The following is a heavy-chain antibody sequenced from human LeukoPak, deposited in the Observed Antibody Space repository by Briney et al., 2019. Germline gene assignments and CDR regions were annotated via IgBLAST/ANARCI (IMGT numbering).Heavy chain of an antibody. Sequence: SVKVSCKASGGTFSSYAISWVRQAPGQGLEWMGGIIPIFGTANYAQKFQGRVTIAADESTSTAYMELSSLRSEDTAVYYCARAHYDILTGASYYYYGMDVWGKGTTVTVSS. CDR1: GGTFSSYA. CDR3: ARAHYDILTGASYYYYGMDV. CDR2: IIPIFGTA. D-gene: IGHD3-9*01. J-gene: IGHJ6*04. V-gene: IGHV1-69*01.